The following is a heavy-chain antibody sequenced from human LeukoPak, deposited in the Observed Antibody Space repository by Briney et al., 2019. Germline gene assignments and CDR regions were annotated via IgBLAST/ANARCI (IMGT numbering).Heavy chain of an antibody. CDR2: ISYDGSNK. D-gene: IGHD5-18*01. Sequence: GGSLRLSCAASGFTFSSYAMHWVRQAPGKGLEWAAVISYDGSNKYYADSVKGRFTISRDNSKNTLYLQMNSLRAEDTAVYYCARDLGGYSYGYVDYWGQGTLVTVSS. CDR3: ARDLGGYSYGYVDY. V-gene: IGHV3-30-3*01. J-gene: IGHJ4*02. CDR1: GFTFSSYA.